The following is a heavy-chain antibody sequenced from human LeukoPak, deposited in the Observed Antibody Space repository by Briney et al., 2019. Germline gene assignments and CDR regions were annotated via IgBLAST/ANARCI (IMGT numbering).Heavy chain of an antibody. V-gene: IGHV3-30*04. CDR2: ISYDGSNK. CDR1: GFTFSSYA. CDR3: ARGAAPSAFDI. D-gene: IGHD6-13*01. Sequence: PGGSLRLSCAASGFTFSSYAMHWVRQAPGKGLEWVAVISYDGSNKYYADSVKGRFTISRDNSKNKLYLQMNSLRAEDTALYYCARGAAPSAFDIWGQGTMVTVSS. J-gene: IGHJ3*02.